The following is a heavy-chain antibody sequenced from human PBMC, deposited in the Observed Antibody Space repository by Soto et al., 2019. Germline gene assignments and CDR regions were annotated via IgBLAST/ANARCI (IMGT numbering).Heavy chain of an antibody. CDR1: GGTLSSYA. Sequence: ASVKVSCKASGGTLSSYAISWVRQAPGQGLEWMGGIIPIFGTANYAQKFQGRVTITADKSTSTAYMELSSLRSEDTAVYYCARALTIFSRQGWFDPWGQGTLVTVSS. J-gene: IGHJ5*02. CDR2: IIPIFGTA. CDR3: ARALTIFSRQGWFDP. V-gene: IGHV1-69*06. D-gene: IGHD3-9*01.